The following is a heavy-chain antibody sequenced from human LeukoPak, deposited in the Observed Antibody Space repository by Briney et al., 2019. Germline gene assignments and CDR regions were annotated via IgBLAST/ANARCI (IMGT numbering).Heavy chain of an antibody. J-gene: IGHJ4*02. V-gene: IGHV3-48*01. CDR3: VRDQGGAVSY. D-gene: IGHD3-16*01. CDR1: GFTFSSYE. CDR2: ISSLSGTI. Sequence: GGSLRLSCAASGFTFSSYEMNWVRQAPGKGLEWVSYISSLSGTINYADSVKGRFIISRDNAKNSMFLQMNSLKAEDTAVYYCVRDQGGAVSYWGQGTLVTVSS.